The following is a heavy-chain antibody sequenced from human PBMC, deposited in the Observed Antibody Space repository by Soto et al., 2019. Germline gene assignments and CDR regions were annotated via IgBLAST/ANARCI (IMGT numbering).Heavy chain of an antibody. CDR1: GGSISSYY. D-gene: IGHD1-1*01. CDR3: ARAHWNDYYYMDV. V-gene: IGHV4-59*01. Sequence: SETLSLTCTVSGGSISSYYWSWIRQPPGKGLEWIGYIYYSGSTNYNPSLKSRVTISVDTSKNQFSLKLSSVTAADTAVYYCARAHWNDYYYMDVWGKGTTVTVSS. J-gene: IGHJ6*03. CDR2: IYYSGST.